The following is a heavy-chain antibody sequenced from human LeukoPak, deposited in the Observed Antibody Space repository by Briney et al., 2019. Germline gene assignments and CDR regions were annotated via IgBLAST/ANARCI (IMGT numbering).Heavy chain of an antibody. CDR1: GGSFSGYY. D-gene: IGHD3-22*01. J-gene: IGHJ4*02. CDR3: ARAHSSGYYYYFDY. V-gene: IGHV4-34*01. CDR2: INHSGST. Sequence: SETLSLTCAVYGGSFSGYYWSWIRQPPGKGLEWIGEINHSGSTNYNPSLKSRVTISVDTSKNQFSLKLSSVTAADTAVYYCARAHSSGYYYYFDYWGQGTLVTVSS.